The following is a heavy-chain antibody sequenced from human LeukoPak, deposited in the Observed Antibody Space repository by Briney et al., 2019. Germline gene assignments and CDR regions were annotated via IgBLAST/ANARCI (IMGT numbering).Heavy chain of an antibody. CDR1: GGSISSGSYY. CDR3: ARTPTTTVTVYFDY. V-gene: IGHV4-61*02. Sequence: PSETLSLTCTVSGGSISSGSYYWSWIRQPARKGLEWIGRIYTSGSTNYNPSLKSRVTISVDTSKNQFSLKLSSVTAADTAVYYCARTPTTTVTVYFDYWGQGTLVTVSS. D-gene: IGHD4-17*01. J-gene: IGHJ4*02. CDR2: IYTSGST.